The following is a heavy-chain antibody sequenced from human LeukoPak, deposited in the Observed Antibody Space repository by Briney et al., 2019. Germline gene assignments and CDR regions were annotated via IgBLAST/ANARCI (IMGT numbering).Heavy chain of an antibody. CDR1: GGSISSYY. V-gene: IGHV4-59*08. Sequence: SETLSLTCTVSGGSISSYYWSWIRQPPGKGLEWIGYIYYSGSTNYNPSLKSRVTISVDTSKNQFSLKLSSVTAADTAVYYCARHLRITMVRGGYNWFDPWGQGTLVTVSS. J-gene: IGHJ5*02. D-gene: IGHD3-10*01. CDR3: ARHLRITMVRGGYNWFDP. CDR2: IYYSGST.